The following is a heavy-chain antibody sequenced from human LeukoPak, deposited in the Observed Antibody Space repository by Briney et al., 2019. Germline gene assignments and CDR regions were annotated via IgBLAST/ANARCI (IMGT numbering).Heavy chain of an antibody. J-gene: IGHJ4*02. CDR3: AREAGGDYAYFDY. CDR1: GFTFSSYS. V-gene: IGHV4-39*07. Sequence: PGGSLRLSCAASGFTFSSYSMNWIRQPPGKGLEWIGSIYYSGSTYYNPSLKSRVTISVDTSKNQFSLKLSSVTAADTAVYYCAREAGGDYAYFDYWGQGTLVTVSS. D-gene: IGHD4-17*01. CDR2: IYYSGST.